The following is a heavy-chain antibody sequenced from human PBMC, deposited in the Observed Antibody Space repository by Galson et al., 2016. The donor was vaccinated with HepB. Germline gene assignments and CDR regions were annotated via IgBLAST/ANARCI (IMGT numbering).Heavy chain of an antibody. CDR3: ARMRSLRSWFDP. CDR2: IDWDDDK. Sequence: PALVKPTQTLTLTCTFSGFSLDTGGMCVTWIRQPPGKALEWLALIDWDDDKYYNTSLKTRLSIPKDTPNNQVDLTMTNWHPADTATYYFARMRSLRSWFDPWGQGILVTVSS. CDR1: GFSLDTGGMC. V-gene: IGHV2-70*01. J-gene: IGHJ5*02.